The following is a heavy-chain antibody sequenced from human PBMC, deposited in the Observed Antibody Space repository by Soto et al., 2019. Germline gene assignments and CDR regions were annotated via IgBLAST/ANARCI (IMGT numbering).Heavy chain of an antibody. V-gene: IGHV4-39*01. CDR1: GGSISSSSYY. Sequence: QLQLQESGPGLVKPSETLSLTCTVSGGSISSSSYYWGWIRQPPGKGLEWIGSIYYSGSPYYNPSLKIRVTISQDTSKNQFSLKLSSVTAADTAVYYCARPEGIAAAGTSWFDPWGQGTLVTVSS. D-gene: IGHD6-13*01. CDR2: IYYSGSP. J-gene: IGHJ5*02. CDR3: ARPEGIAAAGTSWFDP.